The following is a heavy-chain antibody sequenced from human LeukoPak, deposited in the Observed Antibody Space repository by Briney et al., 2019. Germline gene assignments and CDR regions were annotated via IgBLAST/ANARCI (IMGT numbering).Heavy chain of an antibody. V-gene: IGHV3-30-3*01. CDR2: ISCDGSNK. CDR1: GFTFSSYA. Sequence: GRSLRLSCAASGFTFSSYAMHWVRQAPGKGLEWVAVISCDGSNKYYADSVKGRFTISRDNSKNTLYLQMNSLRAEDTAVYYCARPDGGAFDIWGQGTMVTVSS. J-gene: IGHJ3*02. CDR3: ARPDGGAFDI. D-gene: IGHD3-16*01.